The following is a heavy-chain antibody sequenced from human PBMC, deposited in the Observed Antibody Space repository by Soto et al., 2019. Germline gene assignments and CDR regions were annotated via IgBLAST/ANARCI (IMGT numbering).Heavy chain of an antibody. CDR3: ARDLKRIQPWAPRYYYGMDV. D-gene: IGHD5-18*01. V-gene: IGHV3-33*01. Sequence: GGSLRLSCAASGFTFSSYGMHWVRQAPGKGLEWVAVIWYDGSNKYYADSVKGRFTISRDNSKNTLYLQMNSLRAEDTAVYYCARDLKRIQPWAPRYYYGMDVWGQGTTVTVSS. CDR1: GFTFSSYG. CDR2: IWYDGSNK. J-gene: IGHJ6*02.